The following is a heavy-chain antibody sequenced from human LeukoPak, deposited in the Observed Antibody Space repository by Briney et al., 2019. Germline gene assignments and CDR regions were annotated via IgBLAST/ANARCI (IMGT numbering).Heavy chain of an antibody. CDR2: ISSSATYI. D-gene: IGHD2-15*01. J-gene: IGHJ1*01. CDR3: ARDGYCSGGSCYSGYFQH. CDR1: GFTFSSYN. V-gene: IGHV3-21*01. Sequence: GGSLRLSCAASGFTFSSYNMIWVRQAPGKGLEWVSSISSSATYIYYTDSLKGRFTISRDNAKNSLYLQMNSLRAEDTAVYYCARDGYCSGGSCYSGYFQHWGQGTLVTVSS.